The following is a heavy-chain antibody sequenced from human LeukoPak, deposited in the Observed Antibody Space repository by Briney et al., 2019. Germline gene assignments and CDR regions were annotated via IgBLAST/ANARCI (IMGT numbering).Heavy chain of an antibody. D-gene: IGHD3-10*01. CDR1: GFTFSSYW. J-gene: IGHJ4*02. Sequence: GGSLRLSCTASGFTFSSYWMHWVRQAPGKGLVGVSRINSDGSSTSYADSVKGRFTISRDNAKNTLYLQMNSLRAEETAVYYCARGEGFGELFYYFDYWGQGTLVTVSS. V-gene: IGHV3-74*01. CDR3: ARGEGFGELFYYFDY. CDR2: INSDGSST.